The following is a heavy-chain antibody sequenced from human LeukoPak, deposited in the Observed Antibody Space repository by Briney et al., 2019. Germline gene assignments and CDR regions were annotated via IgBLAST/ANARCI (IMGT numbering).Heavy chain of an antibody. J-gene: IGHJ4*02. CDR2: IWYDGSNK. CDR3: AKDRGTGSYSLDY. D-gene: IGHD1-26*01. Sequence: GRSLRLSCAASGFTFSSYGMHWVRQAPGKGLEWVAVIWYDGSNKYYADSVKGRFTISRDYSKNTLYLQMNSLRAEDTAVYYCAKDRGTGSYSLDYWGQGTLVTVSS. V-gene: IGHV3-33*06. CDR1: GFTFSSYG.